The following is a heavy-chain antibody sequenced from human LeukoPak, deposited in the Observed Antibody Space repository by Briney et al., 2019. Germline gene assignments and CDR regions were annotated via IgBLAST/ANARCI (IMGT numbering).Heavy chain of an antibody. CDR2: ISYDGSNK. V-gene: IGHV3-30*18. J-gene: IGHJ4*02. Sequence: PGRPLRLSCAASGFTFSSYGMHWVRQAPGKGLEWVAVISYDGSNKYYADSVKGRFTISRDNSKNTLYLQMNSLTAEDTAVYYCAKGYSGYIDYWGQGNLVTVSS. CDR1: GFTFSSYG. D-gene: IGHD5-12*01. CDR3: AKGYSGYIDY.